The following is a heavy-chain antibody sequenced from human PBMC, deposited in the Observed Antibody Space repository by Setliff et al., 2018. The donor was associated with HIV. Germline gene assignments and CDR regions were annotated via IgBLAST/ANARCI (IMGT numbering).Heavy chain of an antibody. J-gene: IGHJ4*02. CDR3: ARGRFVGFDY. Sequence: PSETLSLTCTVSGGSISSGDYYWTWIRQPAGKGLQWIGRIHTSGNTNYNPSLKSRVTISVDTSKSQFSLKLSSLTAADTAVYYCARGRFVGFDYWGQGTLVTVSS. CDR2: IHTSGNT. V-gene: IGHV4-61*02. D-gene: IGHD3-16*02. CDR1: GGSISSGDYY.